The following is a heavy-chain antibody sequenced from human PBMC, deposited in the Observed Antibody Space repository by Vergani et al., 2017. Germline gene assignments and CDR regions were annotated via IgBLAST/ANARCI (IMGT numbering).Heavy chain of an antibody. V-gene: IGHV1-18*01. J-gene: IGHJ6*03. CDR2: ISAYNGNT. CDR3: ARGIQSVESAGDFMDV. Sequence: QVPLVQSGAEVKKPGASVKVSCKASGYTFTSYGISWVRQAPGQGLEWMGWISAYNGNTNYAQKLQGRVTMTKDTSTSTAYMELRSLRSDDTAVYYCARGIQSVESAGDFMDVWGKGTTVTVPS. CDR1: GYTFTSYG. D-gene: IGHD5-24*01.